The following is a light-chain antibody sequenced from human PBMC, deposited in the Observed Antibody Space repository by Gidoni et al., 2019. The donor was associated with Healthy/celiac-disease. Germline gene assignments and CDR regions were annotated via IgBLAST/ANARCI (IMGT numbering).Light chain of an antibody. CDR3: QQLNSYPYT. Sequence: DIQLTQSPSFLSASVGVRVTITCRASQGISSYLAWYQQKPGKAPKLLIYAASTLQSGVPSRFSVSGSGTEFTLTISILQPEDFATYYCQQLNSYPYTFGQGTKLEIK. V-gene: IGKV1-9*01. CDR1: QGISSY. CDR2: AAS. J-gene: IGKJ2*01.